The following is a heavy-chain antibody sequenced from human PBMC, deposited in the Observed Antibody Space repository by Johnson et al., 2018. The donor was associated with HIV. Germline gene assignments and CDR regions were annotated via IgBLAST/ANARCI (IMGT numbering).Heavy chain of an antibody. Sequence: MMLVESGGDVVRPGGSLRISCVASGFKLYEYDVSWVRQVPGKGLEWVSGINWSGGGTAYADSVKARFNVSSDNAKNSLYWQMNRLRAEDTALYYCARGMYYYDTSGYLIRPRAFDIWGQGTVVTVSS. CDR2: INWSGGGT. CDR3: ARGMYYYDTSGYLIRPRAFDI. CDR1: GFKLYEYD. V-gene: IGHV3-20*04. D-gene: IGHD3-22*01. J-gene: IGHJ3*02.